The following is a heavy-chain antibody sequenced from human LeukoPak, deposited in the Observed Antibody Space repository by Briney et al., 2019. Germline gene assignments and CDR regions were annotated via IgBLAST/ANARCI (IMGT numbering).Heavy chain of an antibody. J-gene: IGHJ4*02. CDR1: GYTFTSYG. CDR2: NSTYNGNT. D-gene: IGHD1-26*01. CDR3: AVTGARYVGNFDY. V-gene: IGHV1-18*04. Sequence: GASVKVSCKASGYTFTSYGISWVRQAPGQGLEWMGWNSTYNGNTNYAQKLQGRVTMTTDTSTSTANMELRSLRSDNTAVYYCAVTGARYVGNFDYWGQGTLVTVSS.